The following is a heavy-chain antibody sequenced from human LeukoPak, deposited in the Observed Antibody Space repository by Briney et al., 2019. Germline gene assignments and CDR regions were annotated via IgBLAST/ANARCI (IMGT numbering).Heavy chain of an antibody. CDR1: GGTFSSYA. V-gene: IGHV1-69*04. D-gene: IGHD2-2*02. Sequence: SVKVSCKASGGTFSSYAISWVRQAPGQGLEWMGRIIPILGIANYAQKFQGRVTITADKSTSTAYMELSSLRSEDTAVYYCALIIGYCSSTSCCTNFDYWGQGTLVTVSS. CDR2: IIPILGIA. J-gene: IGHJ4*02. CDR3: ALIIGYCSSTSCCTNFDY.